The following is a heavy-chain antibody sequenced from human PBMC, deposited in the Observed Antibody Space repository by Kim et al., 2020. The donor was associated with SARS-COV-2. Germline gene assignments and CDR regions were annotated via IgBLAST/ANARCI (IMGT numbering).Heavy chain of an antibody. CDR1: GDSVSSNSYY. V-gene: IGHV4-61*01. Sequence: SETLSLTCTVSGDSVSSNSYYWSWIRQPPGKGLERIGYIYHNGRTNYNPSLKSRVTVSVDTSKNQFSLRLRSVTAADTAVYYCARVGLYSGSYYFDFWGQGTLVTVSS. CDR3: ARVGLYSGSYYFDF. J-gene: IGHJ4*02. CDR2: IYHNGRT. D-gene: IGHD1-26*01.